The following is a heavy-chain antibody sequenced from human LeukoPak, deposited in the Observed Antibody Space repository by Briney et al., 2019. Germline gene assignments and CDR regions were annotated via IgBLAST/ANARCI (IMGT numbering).Heavy chain of an antibody. V-gene: IGHV3-23*01. CDR1: GFTFSNYA. CDR3: AKVGLRDGYNYNYYYYYMDA. CDR2: ISGSGGTT. D-gene: IGHD5-24*01. J-gene: IGHJ6*03. Sequence: GGSLRLSCAASGFTFSNYAMNWVRQAPGKGLEWVSAISGSGGTTYYADSVKGRFTISRDNSKNTLYLQMNSLRAEDTAVYYCAKVGLRDGYNYNYYYYYMDAWGKGTTVTVSS.